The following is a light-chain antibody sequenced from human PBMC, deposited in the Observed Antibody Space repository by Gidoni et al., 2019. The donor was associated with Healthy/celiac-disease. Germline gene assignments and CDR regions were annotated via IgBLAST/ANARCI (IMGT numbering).Light chain of an antibody. CDR1: QSVLYSSNNKNY. V-gene: IGKV4-1*01. J-gene: IGKJ1*01. CDR3: QKYYSTVWT. Sequence: DIVMTQSPASLSVSLGERATINCKSSQSVLYSSNNKNYLAWYQQKTGQPPKLLIYWASTRECGVPDRFSGSGSGTDFTLTISSLQAEDVAVYYCQKYYSTVWTFGQXTKVEIK. CDR2: WAS.